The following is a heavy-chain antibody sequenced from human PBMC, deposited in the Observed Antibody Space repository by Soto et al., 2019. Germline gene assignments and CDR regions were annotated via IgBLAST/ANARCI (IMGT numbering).Heavy chain of an antibody. V-gene: IGHV4-38-2*02. CDR3: ARVGPWVPYYYDSSPYTFENWFDP. CDR2: IYHGLST. CDR1: VYSVSSGYY. D-gene: IGHD3-22*01. Sequence: SETLSLTCPVSVYSVSSGYYWGSLRQPPGKGLEWIGSIYHGLSTYYNPSLSSRVTLSIDMTNNHFSLILNSVPAADTAVYYCARVGPWVPYYYDSSPYTFENWFDPWGQGTLVTVSS. J-gene: IGHJ5*02.